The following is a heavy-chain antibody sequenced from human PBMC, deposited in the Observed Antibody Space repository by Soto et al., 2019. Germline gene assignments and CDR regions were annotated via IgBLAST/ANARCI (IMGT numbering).Heavy chain of an antibody. CDR3: AKGYSSSWYFFDY. V-gene: IGHV3-23*01. CDR1: GFTFSSYV. J-gene: IGHJ4*02. D-gene: IGHD6-6*01. CDR2: ISGSGGGT. Sequence: GGSLRLSCAASGFTFSSYVMSWVRQTPGKGLDWVSAISGSGGGTYYADSVKGRFTISRDNSKNTLYLQMISLSAEDTAVYYCAKGYSSSWYFFDYWGQGTLVTVSS.